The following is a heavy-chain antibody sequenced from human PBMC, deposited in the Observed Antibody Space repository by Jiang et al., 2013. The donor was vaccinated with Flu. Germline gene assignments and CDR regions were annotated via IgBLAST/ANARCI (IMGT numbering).Heavy chain of an antibody. J-gene: IGHJ3*02. CDR1: GFTFSNYA. V-gene: IGHV3-23*01. CDR2: IRHNDGGA. D-gene: IGHD3-3*01. CDR3: AKVFWGCRRPFWSGSAGVDAFDI. Sequence: VQLLESGGGLVQPGGSLRLSCAASGFTFSNYAMNWVCQAPGKGLEWVATIRHNDGGASYADSVKGRSPSPETIPKNTLYVQMNSLRVEDTAVYYCAKVFWGCRRPFWSGSAGVDAFDIWGQGTMVTVSS.